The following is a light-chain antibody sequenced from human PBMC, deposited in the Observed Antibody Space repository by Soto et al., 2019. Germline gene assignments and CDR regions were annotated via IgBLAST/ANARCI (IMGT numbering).Light chain of an antibody. CDR2: DAS. Sequence: EIVLTQSPATLSLSPGEGATLSCRASQSVSNFLLWFQQKPGQAPRLLIYDASNRATGIPARFSGSGSGTDFTLTISSLEPEDFAVYYCHQRHSWPITFGQGTRL. V-gene: IGKV3-11*01. CDR1: QSVSNF. CDR3: HQRHSWPIT. J-gene: IGKJ5*01.